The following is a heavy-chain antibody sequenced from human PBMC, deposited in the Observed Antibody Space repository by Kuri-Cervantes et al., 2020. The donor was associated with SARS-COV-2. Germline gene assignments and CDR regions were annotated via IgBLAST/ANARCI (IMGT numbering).Heavy chain of an antibody. J-gene: IGHJ4*02. Sequence: GGSLRLFCAASGFTFSNAWMSWVRQAPGKGLEWVGRIKSKTDGGTTDYAAPVKGRFTISRDDSKNTLYLQMNSLKTEDTAVYYCTTDFYYDILTGYKGIDYWGQGTLVTVSS. CDR3: TTDFYYDILTGYKGIDY. CDR2: IKSKTDGGTT. CDR1: GFTFSNAW. V-gene: IGHV3-15*01. D-gene: IGHD3-9*01.